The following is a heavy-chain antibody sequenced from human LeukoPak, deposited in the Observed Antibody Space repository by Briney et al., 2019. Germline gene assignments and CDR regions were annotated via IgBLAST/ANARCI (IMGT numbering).Heavy chain of an antibody. Sequence: GGSLRLSCAASGFTFSSYWMSWVRQAPGKGLEWVANIKQDGSEKYYVDSVKGRFTISRDNAKNSLYLQMNSLRAEDTAVYYCAREGDSGSAYFDLWGCGTLVTVSS. CDR2: IKQDGSEK. CDR3: AREGDSGSAYFDL. CDR1: GFTFSSYW. D-gene: IGHD1-26*01. V-gene: IGHV3-7*01. J-gene: IGHJ2*01.